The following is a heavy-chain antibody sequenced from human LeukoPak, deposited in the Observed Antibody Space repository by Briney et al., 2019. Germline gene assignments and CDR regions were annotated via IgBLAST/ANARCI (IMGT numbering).Heavy chain of an antibody. CDR1: GFTFSGYW. D-gene: IGHD1-26*01. CDR3: ARDKAVGPTLLDY. J-gene: IGHJ4*02. CDR2: LKQDGSEI. Sequence: GGSLRLSCAASGFTFSGYWMSWVRQAPGKGPEWVANLKQDGSEIYYVDSVKGRFTISRDNAKNSLFLQMNSLRAEDTAVYYCARDKAVGPTLLDYWGQGTLVTVSS. V-gene: IGHV3-7*01.